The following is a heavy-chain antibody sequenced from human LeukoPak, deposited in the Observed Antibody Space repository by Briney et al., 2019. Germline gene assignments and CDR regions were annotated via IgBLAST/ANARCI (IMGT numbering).Heavy chain of an antibody. J-gene: IGHJ3*02. Sequence: ASVTVSCTASGYTFTVYYIHWVRQAPGQGLEWMGYINPNTGGTHYAQKFQGRVTVTRDTSISTAYMDLNRLTSDDTAVYYCATYYDSGVHAFHIWGQGTMVTVSS. D-gene: IGHD3-22*01. CDR1: GYTFTVYY. CDR2: INPNTGGT. CDR3: ATYYDSGVHAFHI. V-gene: IGHV1-2*02.